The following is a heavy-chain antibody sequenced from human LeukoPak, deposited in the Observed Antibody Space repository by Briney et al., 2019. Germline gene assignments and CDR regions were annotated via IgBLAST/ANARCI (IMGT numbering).Heavy chain of an antibody. CDR3: ASVRHYDSSAGAFDI. J-gene: IGHJ3*02. V-gene: IGHV4-59*01. CDR1: GGSISSSY. D-gene: IGHD3-22*01. CDR2: IYYSGST. Sequence: SETLSLTCTVSGGSISSSYWSWIRQPPGKGLEWTGYIYYSGSTNYNPSLKSRVTISLDTSKNQFSLKLSSVTAADTAVYYCASVRHYDSSAGAFDIWGQGTMVTVSS.